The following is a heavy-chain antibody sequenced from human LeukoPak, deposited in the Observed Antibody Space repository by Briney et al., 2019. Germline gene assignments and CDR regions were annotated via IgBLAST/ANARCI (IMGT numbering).Heavy chain of an antibody. CDR1: GYTFTSYG. Sequence: GASVKVCCKASGYTFTSYGISWVRQAPGQGLEWMGWISAYNGNTNYAQKLQGRVTMTTDTSTSTAYMELRSLRSDDTAVYYCARHRTGTVLRYFDWSYYGMDVWGQGTTVTVSS. V-gene: IGHV1-18*01. J-gene: IGHJ6*02. CDR3: ARHRTGTVLRYFDWSYYGMDV. D-gene: IGHD3-9*01. CDR2: ISAYNGNT.